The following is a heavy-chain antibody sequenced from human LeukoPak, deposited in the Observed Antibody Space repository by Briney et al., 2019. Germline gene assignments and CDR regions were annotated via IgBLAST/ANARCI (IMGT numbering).Heavy chain of an antibody. D-gene: IGHD6-13*01. CDR3: ATLEAAAGYNWFDP. CDR2: ISAYNGNT. CDR1: GYTFTSYG. J-gene: IGHJ5*02. Sequence: ASVKVSCKASGYTFTSYGISWVRQAPGQGLEWMGWISAYNGNTIYAQKFQGRVTMTEDTSTDTAYMELSSLRSEDTAVYYCATLEAAAGYNWFDPWGQGTLVTVSS. V-gene: IGHV1-18*01.